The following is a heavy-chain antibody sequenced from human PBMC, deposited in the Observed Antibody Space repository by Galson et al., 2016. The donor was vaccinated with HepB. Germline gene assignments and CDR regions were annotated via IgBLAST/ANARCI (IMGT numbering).Heavy chain of an antibody. CDR1: GFTFRSSI. Sequence: SLRLSCAASGFTFRSSILYWVRQAPGKGLEWVSSITSSSSYLYYGDSVKVRFTISRDNGKKSVYLQMNSLRAEDTAVYYCARVVSVTIDAFDIWGQGTMVTVSS. J-gene: IGHJ3*02. CDR3: ARVVSVTIDAFDI. CDR2: ITSSSSYL. D-gene: IGHD4-17*01. V-gene: IGHV3-21*01.